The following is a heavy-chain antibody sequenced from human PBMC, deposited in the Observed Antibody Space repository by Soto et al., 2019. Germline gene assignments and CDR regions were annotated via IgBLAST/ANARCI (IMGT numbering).Heavy chain of an antibody. V-gene: IGHV3-7*01. CDR1: GFTFSSYW. J-gene: IGHJ3*02. Sequence: EVQLVESGGGLVQPGGSLRLSCAASGFTFSSYWMSWVRQAPGKGLEWVANIKQDGSEKYYVDSVKGRFTISRDNAKNSLYLQMISLRAEDTAVYYCARVYYYGSGSSDAFDIWGQGTMVTVSS. CDR2: IKQDGSEK. CDR3: ARVYYYGSGSSDAFDI. D-gene: IGHD3-10*01.